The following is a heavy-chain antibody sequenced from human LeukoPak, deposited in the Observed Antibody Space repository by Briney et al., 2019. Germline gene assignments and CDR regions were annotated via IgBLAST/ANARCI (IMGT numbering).Heavy chain of an antibody. J-gene: IGHJ4*02. V-gene: IGHV1-46*01. CDR3: AHGRAFFDS. D-gene: IGHD1-26*01. CDR1: GYTFSTYY. CDR2: INPSTSST. Sequence: ASVKVSCKASGYTFSTYYMHWLRQAPGQGLEWMGIINPSTSSTTYAQKFQGRVTMTRDTSTSTVYMGLYSLRSEDTAVYFCAHGRAFFDSWGQGTLVTVSS.